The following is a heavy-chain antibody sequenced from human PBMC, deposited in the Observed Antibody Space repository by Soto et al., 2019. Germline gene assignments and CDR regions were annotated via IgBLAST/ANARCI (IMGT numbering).Heavy chain of an antibody. CDR2: IYSSGST. Sequence: KSSETLSLTCTVSGGSITSYYWSWIRQPAGKGLEWIGRIYSSGSTNYNPSLNSRVIMSVDTSQNQFSLKLSSVTAADTARYYCARENILTAAAGKRDFDCWGQGTLVTVSS. V-gene: IGHV4-4*07. CDR3: ARENILTAAAGKRDFDC. CDR1: GGSITSYY. D-gene: IGHD6-13*01. J-gene: IGHJ4*02.